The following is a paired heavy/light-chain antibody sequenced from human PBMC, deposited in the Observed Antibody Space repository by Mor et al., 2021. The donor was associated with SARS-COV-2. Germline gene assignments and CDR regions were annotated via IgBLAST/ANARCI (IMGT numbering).Heavy chain of an antibody. Sequence: QVQLVQSGAEVKEPGASVRVSCKASGYTFTNYGITWVRQAPGQGLEWMGWISAYNGRTNYAQRFQGRVTMTIDTSTNTAYMELGNLESDDTGVYYCARDLFFFWGQGTLVTVSS. V-gene: IGHV1-18*01. CDR1: GYTFTNYG. J-gene: IGHJ4*02. CDR2: ISAYNGRT. D-gene: IGHD3-10*02. CDR3: ARDLFFF.
Light chain of an antibody. Sequence: EIVLTQSPATLSLSPGERATLSCRASQSISNYLAWYQQKPGQAPRLLIFDASTRATGTPARFSGSGSGTEFTLTISSLEPEDFAFYYCHHRSSWPPWTFGPGTRVELK. CDR2: DAS. CDR3: HHRSSWPPWT. V-gene: IGKV3-11*01. J-gene: IGKJ1*01. CDR1: QSISNY.